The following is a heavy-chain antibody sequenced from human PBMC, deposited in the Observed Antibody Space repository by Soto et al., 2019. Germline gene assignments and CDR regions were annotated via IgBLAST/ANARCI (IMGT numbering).Heavy chain of an antibody. CDR1: GYTFTNYG. CDR3: ARVLVRYYDFWGGYFEY. CDR2: ISTYNGNT. V-gene: IGHV1-18*01. D-gene: IGHD3-3*01. Sequence: QVQLVQSGAEVKKPGASVKVSCKASGYTFTNYGISWVRQAPGQGLEWMGWISTYNGNTNYAQNLQDRVTMTTDTSSSTAYMKLRSLRSDDPAVFYFARVLVRYYDFWGGYFEYWGQGSLVTVSS. J-gene: IGHJ4*02.